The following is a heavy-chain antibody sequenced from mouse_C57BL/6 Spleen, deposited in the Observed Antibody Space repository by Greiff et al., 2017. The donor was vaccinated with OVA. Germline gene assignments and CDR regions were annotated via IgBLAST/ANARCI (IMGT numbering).Heavy chain of an antibody. CDR2: IYPGDGDT. CDR1: GYAFSSSW. CDR3: ARSIYYGSSYYAMDY. J-gene: IGHJ4*01. D-gene: IGHD1-1*01. Sequence: QVQLQQSGPELVKPGASVKISCKASGYAFSSSWMNWVKQRPGKGLEWIGRIYPGDGDTNYNGKFKGKATLTADKSSSTAYMQLSSLTSEDSAVYFCARSIYYGSSYYAMDYWGQGTSVTVSS. V-gene: IGHV1-82*01.